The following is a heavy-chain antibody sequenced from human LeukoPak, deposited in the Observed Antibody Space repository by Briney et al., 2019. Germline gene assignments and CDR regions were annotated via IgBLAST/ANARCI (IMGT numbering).Heavy chain of an antibody. CDR1: GFTVSSNY. D-gene: IGHD3-10*01. CDR2: IYSGDST. Sequence: SGGSLRLSCAASGFTVSSNYMSWVRQAPGKGLEWVSVIYSGDSTYYADSVKGRFTISRDNSKNTLYLQMNSLRAEDTAVYYCARDHHGSGSYPNPWGQGTLVTVSS. J-gene: IGHJ5*02. V-gene: IGHV3-53*01. CDR3: ARDHHGSGSYPNP.